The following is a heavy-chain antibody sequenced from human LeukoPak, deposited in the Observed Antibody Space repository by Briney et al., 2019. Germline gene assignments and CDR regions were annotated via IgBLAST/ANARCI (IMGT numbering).Heavy chain of an antibody. Sequence: GESLRLSCAASGFTFSSYGMHWVRQAPGKGLEWVAFIRYDGSNKYYADSVKGRFTISRDNSKNTLYLQMNSLRAEDTAVYYCASLDIVAVPAASGTDWFDPWGQGTLVTVSS. D-gene: IGHD2-2*01. CDR1: GFTFSSYG. CDR3: ASLDIVAVPAASGTDWFDP. J-gene: IGHJ5*02. V-gene: IGHV3-30*02. CDR2: IRYDGSNK.